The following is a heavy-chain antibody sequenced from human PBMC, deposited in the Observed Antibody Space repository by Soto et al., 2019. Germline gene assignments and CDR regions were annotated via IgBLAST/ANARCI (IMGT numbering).Heavy chain of an antibody. Sequence: PGGSLRLSCAASGFTFSGSAMHWVRQASGKGLEWVGRIRSKANSYATAYAASVKGRFTISRDDSKSIAYLQMNSLKTEDTAVYYCTRSHSSSWYRFKIGYYGMDVWGQGTTVTVSS. D-gene: IGHD6-13*01. V-gene: IGHV3-73*01. J-gene: IGHJ6*02. CDR3: TRSHSSSWYRFKIGYYGMDV. CDR2: IRSKANSYAT. CDR1: GFTFSGSA.